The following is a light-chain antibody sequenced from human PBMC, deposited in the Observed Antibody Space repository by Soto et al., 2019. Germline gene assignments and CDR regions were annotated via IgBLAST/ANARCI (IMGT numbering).Light chain of an antibody. J-gene: IGKJ1*01. CDR3: QQLSGFPWT. CDR2: AAS. V-gene: IGKV1-17*01. Sequence: DIQMTQSPSSLSASVGDRVTITCRASQGIRNDLSWYQQKPGKAPKRLIYAASSLQSGVPSRFSGRGSGTDFTLTISSLQPEDFATYSCQQLSGFPWTFGQGTKVDIK. CDR1: QGIRND.